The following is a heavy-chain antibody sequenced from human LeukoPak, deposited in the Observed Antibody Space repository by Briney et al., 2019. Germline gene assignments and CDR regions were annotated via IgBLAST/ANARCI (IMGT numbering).Heavy chain of an antibody. V-gene: IGHV4-34*01. CDR1: GGSFSGYY. D-gene: IGHD3-10*01. J-gene: IGHJ4*02. CDR3: ANSRWRYGSVDY. CDR2: INHSGST. Sequence: PSETLSLTCAVYGGSFSGYYWSWIRQPPGKGLEWIGEINHSGSTNYNPSLKSRVTISVDTSKNQFSLKLRSVTAADTAVYYCANSRWRYGSVDYWGQGTQVTVST.